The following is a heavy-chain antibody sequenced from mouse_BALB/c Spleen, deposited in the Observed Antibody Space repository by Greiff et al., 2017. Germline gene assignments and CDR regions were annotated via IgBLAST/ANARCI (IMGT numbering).Heavy chain of an antibody. J-gene: IGHJ4*01. Sequence: EVKVVESGGGLVQPGGSRKLSCAASGFTFSSFGMHWVRQAPEKGLEWVAYISSGSSTIYYADTVKGRFTISRDNPKNTLFLQMTSLRSEDTAMYYCATMWGLRPMDYWGQGTSVTVSS. D-gene: IGHD2-4*01. CDR2: ISSGSSTI. CDR3: ATMWGLRPMDY. CDR1: GFTFSSFG. V-gene: IGHV5-17*02.